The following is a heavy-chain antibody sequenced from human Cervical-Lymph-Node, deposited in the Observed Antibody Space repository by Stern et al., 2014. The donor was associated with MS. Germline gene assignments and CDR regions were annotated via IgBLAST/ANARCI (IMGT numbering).Heavy chain of an antibody. D-gene: IGHD6-25*01. CDR2: ISGHNGNT. CDR3: ATFIATAGTFNY. CDR1: GHTTTSYG. V-gene: IGHV1-18*01. Sequence: VQLVQSGTEVKKPGASVKVSCKASGHTTTSYGITWVRQAPGQGLEWMGWISGHNGNTNHGQKFQGRVTMTIGTSTSTAYMELSSLRSDDTAVYSCATFIATAGTFNYWGQGTLVTVSS. J-gene: IGHJ4*02.